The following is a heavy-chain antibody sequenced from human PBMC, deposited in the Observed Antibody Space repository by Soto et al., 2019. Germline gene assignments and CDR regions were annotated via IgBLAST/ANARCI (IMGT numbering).Heavy chain of an antibody. CDR2: IWYDGSNK. J-gene: IGHJ6*02. CDR1: GFTFSSYG. D-gene: IGHD6-13*01. CDR3: ARAWRSSSWYDPLYYYYYGMDV. Sequence: GGSLRLSCAASGFTFSSYGMHWVRQAPGKGLEWVAVIWYDGSNKYYADSVKGRFTISRDNSKNTLYLQMNSLRAEDTAVYYCARAWRSSSWYDPLYYYYYGMDVWGQGTTVTVSS. V-gene: IGHV3-33*01.